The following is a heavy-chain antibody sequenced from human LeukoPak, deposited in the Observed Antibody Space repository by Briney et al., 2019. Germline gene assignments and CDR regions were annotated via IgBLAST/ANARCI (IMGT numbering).Heavy chain of an antibody. D-gene: IGHD5-12*01. J-gene: IGHJ3*02. CDR3: ARDRGYGAFDI. CDR2: IYSGGTT. V-gene: IGHV3-53*01. Sequence: PGGSLRLSCAASGFTVSSNYMTWVRQAPGKGLEWVSIIYSGGTTNYADSVKGRLTISRDNSKNTLFLQMNSLRAEDTAVYYCARDRGYGAFDIWGQGTMVTVSS. CDR1: GFTVSSNY.